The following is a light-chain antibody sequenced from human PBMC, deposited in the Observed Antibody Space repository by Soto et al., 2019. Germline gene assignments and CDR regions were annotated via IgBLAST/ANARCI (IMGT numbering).Light chain of an antibody. CDR1: QGISNY. J-gene: IGKJ1*01. V-gene: IGKV1-27*01. CDR3: QXXNGAPRA. Sequence: DIQMTQSPSSLSASVGDRVTITCRASQGISNYLAWYQQKPGKVPKLLIYAASTLQSGVPSRFSGSGSGTDFXLTIGXXQPXDXAXXXXQXXNGAPRAFGQGTKVEIK. CDR2: AAS.